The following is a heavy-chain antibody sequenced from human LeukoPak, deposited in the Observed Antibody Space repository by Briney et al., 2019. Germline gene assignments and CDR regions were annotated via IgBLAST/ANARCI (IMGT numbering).Heavy chain of an antibody. V-gene: IGHV3-30*14. D-gene: IGHD6-19*01. CDR1: GFTFSSYA. CDR2: ISYDGSNK. CDR3: AGDRRTSGWYAS. J-gene: IGHJ5*02. Sequence: GGSLRLSCAASGFTFSSYAMHWVRQAPGKGLEWVAVISYDGSNKYYADSVKGRFTISRDNVENTVHLQMSSLTAEDTALYYCAGDRRTSGWYASWGQGTLVTVSS.